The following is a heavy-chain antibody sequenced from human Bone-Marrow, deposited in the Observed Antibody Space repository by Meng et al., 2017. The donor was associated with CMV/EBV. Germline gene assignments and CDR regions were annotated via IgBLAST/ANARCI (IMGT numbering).Heavy chain of an antibody. CDR1: GYTFTDYY. CDR3: ARDQDGTIFGVVLSFDP. Sequence: ASVKVSCKASGYTFTDYYMHWVRQAPGQGLEWMGWINPNSGGTNYAQKFRGRVTMTRHTSISTAYMELSRLRSDDTAVYYRARDQDGTIFGVVLSFDPWGQGTLVTVSS. V-gene: IGHV1-2*02. D-gene: IGHD3-3*01. J-gene: IGHJ5*02. CDR2: INPNSGGT.